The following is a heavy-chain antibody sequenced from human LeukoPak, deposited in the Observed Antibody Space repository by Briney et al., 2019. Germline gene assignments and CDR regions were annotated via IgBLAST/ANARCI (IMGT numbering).Heavy chain of an antibody. V-gene: IGHV3-64*04. D-gene: IGHD2-15*01. J-gene: IGHJ6*04. CDR3: AKVGYCSGGSCPYGMDV. CDR2: ISSNGGST. Sequence: GCALRLFSSASAFTFSSYAMQWVSRPPGKGVEYVSAISSNGGSTYYEDSLKGRFTISRDNSKNTLYLQMNSLRAEDTAVYYCAKVGYCSGGSCPYGMDVWGKGTTVTVSS. CDR1: AFTFSSYA.